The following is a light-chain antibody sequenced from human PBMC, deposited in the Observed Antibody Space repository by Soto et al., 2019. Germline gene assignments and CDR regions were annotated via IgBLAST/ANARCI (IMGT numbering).Light chain of an antibody. CDR1: ESVSSN. Sequence: VVMTQSPATLSVSPWERATLSCRASESVSSNLAWYQQRPGQAPRLVIYGASTRATGIPARFSGGGSGTEFTLTISSLQSEDFAVYYCQQYNNWWTFGQGTKVDIK. V-gene: IGKV3-15*01. CDR3: QQYNNWWT. J-gene: IGKJ1*01. CDR2: GAS.